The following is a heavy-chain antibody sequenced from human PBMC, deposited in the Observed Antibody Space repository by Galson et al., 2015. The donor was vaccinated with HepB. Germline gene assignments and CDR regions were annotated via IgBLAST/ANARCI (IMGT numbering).Heavy chain of an antibody. J-gene: IGHJ4*02. V-gene: IGHV4-31*03. CDR3: ARGGIYGGNAH. Sequence: TLSLTCTVSGGSISSGGYYWSWIRQHPGKGLEWIGYIYYSGSTYYNLSLKSRVTISVDTSKNQFSLKLSSVTGADAAVYYCARGGIYGGNAHWGQGTLVTVSS. CDR2: IYYSGST. D-gene: IGHD4-23*01. CDR1: GGSISSGGYY.